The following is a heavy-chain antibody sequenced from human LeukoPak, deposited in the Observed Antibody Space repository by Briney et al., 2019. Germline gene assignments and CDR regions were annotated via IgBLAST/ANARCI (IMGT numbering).Heavy chain of an antibody. J-gene: IGHJ3*02. CDR1: GGSISSGGYS. D-gene: IGHD3-22*01. CDR3: AINPYYYDSSTYLSTYGFDI. CDR2: IYHSGST. V-gene: IGHV4-30-2*02. Sequence: PSETLSLTCAVSGGSISSGGYSWSWIRQPPGKGLEWIGYIYHSGSTYYNPSLKSRVTISVDRSKNQFSLKLSSVTAADTAVYYCAINPYYYDSSTYLSTYGFDIWGQGTLVTVSS.